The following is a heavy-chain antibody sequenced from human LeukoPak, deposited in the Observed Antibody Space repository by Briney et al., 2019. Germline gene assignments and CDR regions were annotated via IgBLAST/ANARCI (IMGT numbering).Heavy chain of an antibody. D-gene: IGHD3-10*01. V-gene: IGHV3-30-3*01. J-gene: IGHJ4*02. Sequence: GGSLRLSCAASGFTFSSYAMHWVRQAPGKGLEWVAVISYDGSNKYYADSVKGRFTISRDNSKNTLYLQMNSLRAEDTAVYYCARSSHPSALRITMVRGVPNTHLDYWGQGTLVTVSS. CDR1: GFTFSSYA. CDR2: ISYDGSNK. CDR3: ARSSHPSALRITMVRGVPNTHLDY.